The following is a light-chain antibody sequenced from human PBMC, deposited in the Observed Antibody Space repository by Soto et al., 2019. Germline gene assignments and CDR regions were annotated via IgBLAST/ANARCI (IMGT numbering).Light chain of an antibody. Sequence: DIPMTQSHSTLSASVGDRVTITCRASQSISSWLAWYQQKPGKAPKLLIYKASSIESGVPSMFSGSGSGTEFTLTISSLQPDDLATYYCQQYNSYATYTFGQGNKLEIK. J-gene: IGKJ2*01. CDR3: QQYNSYATYT. V-gene: IGKV1-5*03. CDR1: QSISSW. CDR2: KAS.